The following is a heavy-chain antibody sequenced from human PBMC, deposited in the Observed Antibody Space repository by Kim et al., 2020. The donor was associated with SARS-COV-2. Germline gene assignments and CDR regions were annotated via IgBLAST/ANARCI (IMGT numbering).Heavy chain of an antibody. J-gene: IGHJ3*02. CDR2: IWYDGSNK. V-gene: IGHV3-33*01. CDR1: GFTFSSYG. D-gene: IGHD1-26*01. CDR3: ARDRPYYQRMLTDAFDI. Sequence: GGSLRLSCAASGFTFSSYGMHWVRQAPGKGLEWVAVIWYDGSNKYYADSVKGRFTISRDNSKNTLYLQMNSLRAEDTAVYYCARDRPYYQRMLTDAFDIWGQGTLVSLSS.